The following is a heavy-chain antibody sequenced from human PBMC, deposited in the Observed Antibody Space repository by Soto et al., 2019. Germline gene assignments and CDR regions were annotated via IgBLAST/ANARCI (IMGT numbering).Heavy chain of an antibody. CDR1: GGSFSGYY. CDR3: ARGPGIVVVTATPPPFDY. J-gene: IGHJ4*02. D-gene: IGHD2-21*02. Sequence: QVQLQQWGAGLLKPSETLSLTCAVYGGSFSGYYWSWIRQPPGKGLEWIGEINHSGSTNYNPSLKSRVTISVDTSKNHFSLKLGSVTAADTAVYYCARGPGIVVVTATPPPFDYWGQGTLVTVSS. CDR2: INHSGST. V-gene: IGHV4-34*01.